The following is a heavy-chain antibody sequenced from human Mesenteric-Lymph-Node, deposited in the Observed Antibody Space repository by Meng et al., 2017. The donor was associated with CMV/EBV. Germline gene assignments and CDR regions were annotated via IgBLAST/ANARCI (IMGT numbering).Heavy chain of an antibody. J-gene: IGHJ4*02. V-gene: IGHV4-39*07. CDR3: ARDRIFGVVTEREYFDY. Sequence: SETLSLTCTVSGGSVSSSNSYWAWIRQPPGKGLEWIASIYYSGTTHYNSSLKSRVTISVDRSKNQFSLKLSSVTAADTAVYYCARDRIFGVVTEREYFDYWGQGTLVTVSS. CDR1: GGSVSSSNSY. D-gene: IGHD3-3*01. CDR2: IYYSGTT.